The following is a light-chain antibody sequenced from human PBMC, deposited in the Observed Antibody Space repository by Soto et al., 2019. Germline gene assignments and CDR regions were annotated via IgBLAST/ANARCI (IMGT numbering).Light chain of an antibody. V-gene: IGKV1D-12*01. CDR1: QGISRS. J-gene: IGKJ5*01. CDR2: AAS. Sequence: DIHVTQPTSSVSASVGDRVTISCQASQGISRSLAWYQQKPGKAPKLLIYAASSLQSGVPSRFSGSGFGTDFTLTISSLQPEDAAICCWQQADTFLITSGQRTLPAI. CDR3: QQADTFLIT.